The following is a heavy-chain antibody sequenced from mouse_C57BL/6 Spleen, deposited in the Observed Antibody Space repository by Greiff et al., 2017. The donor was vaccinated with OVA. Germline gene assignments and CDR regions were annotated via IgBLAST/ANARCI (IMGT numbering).Heavy chain of an antibody. CDR1: GYSFTGYF. CDR3: ASLYGSSYVDY. D-gene: IGHD1-1*01. J-gene: IGHJ2*01. CDR2: INPYNGDT. Sequence: VQLQQSGPELVKPGASVKISCKASGYSFTGYFMNWVMQSHGKSLEWIGRINPYNGDTFYNQKFKGKATLTVEKSSSTAHMERRSLTSEDAAVYYCASLYGSSYVDYWGQGTTLTVSS. V-gene: IGHV1-20*01.